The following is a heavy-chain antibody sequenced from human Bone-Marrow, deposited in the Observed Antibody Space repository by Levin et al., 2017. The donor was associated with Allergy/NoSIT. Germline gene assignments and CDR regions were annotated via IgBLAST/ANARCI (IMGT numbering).Heavy chain of an antibody. V-gene: IGHV3-53*01. Sequence: GESLKISCAASGFTVSSNYMSWVRQAPGKGLEWVSVIYSGGSTYYADSVKGRFTISRNNSKNTLYLQMNSLRAEDTAVYYCARGYLDGYNPTNDYWGQGTLVTVSS. CDR1: GFTVSSNY. J-gene: IGHJ4*02. CDR2: IYSGGST. CDR3: ARGYLDGYNPTNDY. D-gene: IGHD5-24*01.